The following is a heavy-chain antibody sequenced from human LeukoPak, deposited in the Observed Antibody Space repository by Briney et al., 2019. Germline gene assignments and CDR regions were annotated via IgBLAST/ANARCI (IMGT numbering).Heavy chain of an antibody. CDR3: AKDWCSSTSCYNWFDP. J-gene: IGHJ5*02. D-gene: IGHD2-2*01. V-gene: IGHV3-21*01. CDR2: ISGDSIYI. CDR1: GFTFSSYS. Sequence: PGGSLRLSCAAAGFTFSSYSMNWVRQAPGRGLEWVSSISGDSIYIYYADSVRGRFTISRDNSKNTLYLQMNSLRAEDTAVYYCAKDWCSSTSCYNWFDPWGQGTLVTVSS.